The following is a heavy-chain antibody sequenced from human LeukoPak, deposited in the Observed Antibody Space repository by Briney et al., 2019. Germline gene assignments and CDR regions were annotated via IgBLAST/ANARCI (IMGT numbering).Heavy chain of an antibody. CDR3: ARSTGSTMFIDY. CDR2: IYYSGNT. D-gene: IGHD3-10*02. CDR1: GGSISPYY. J-gene: IGHJ4*02. Sequence: SETLSLTCTVSGGSISPYYWSWIRQPPGKGLEWLGYIYYSGNTDYNTSLKSRVAISVYTSKNQFSLKLSSLTAADTAVYYCARSTGSTMFIDYWGQGTLVTVSS. V-gene: IGHV4-59*01.